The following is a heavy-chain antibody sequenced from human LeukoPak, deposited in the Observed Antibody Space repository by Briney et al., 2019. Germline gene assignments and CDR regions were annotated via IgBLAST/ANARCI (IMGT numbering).Heavy chain of an antibody. Sequence: SETLSLTCAVSGASISSGGYYWSWIRQAPGKGLEWIGYIYHSGDTYYNPSLKSRVTISVDKSKNQFSLKLSSVTAADTAVYYCARTAVAGNWFDPWGQGTLVTVSS. CDR2: IYHSGDT. CDR3: ARTAVAGNWFDP. CDR1: GASISSGGYY. V-gene: IGHV4-30-2*01. J-gene: IGHJ5*02. D-gene: IGHD6-19*01.